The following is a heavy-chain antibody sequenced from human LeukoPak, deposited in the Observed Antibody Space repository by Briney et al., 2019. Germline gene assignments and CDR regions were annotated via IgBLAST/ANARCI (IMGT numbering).Heavy chain of an antibody. CDR2: IYGSGNT. D-gene: IGHD3-3*01. Sequence: ETLSLTCTVSGGSISSSSYYWGWIRQPPGKGLEWVSVIYGSGNTYYADSVKGRFTISRDNSKNTLYLQMNSLRVEDTAVYYCARDFRFGSEWGQGTLVTVSS. CDR1: GGSISSSSYY. J-gene: IGHJ4*02. CDR3: ARDFRFGSE. V-gene: IGHV3-66*01.